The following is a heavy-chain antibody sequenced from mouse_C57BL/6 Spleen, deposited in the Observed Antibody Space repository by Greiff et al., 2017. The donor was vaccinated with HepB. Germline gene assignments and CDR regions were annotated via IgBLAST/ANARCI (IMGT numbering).Heavy chain of an antibody. Sequence: VQLVESGAELVRPGASVKLSCKASGYTFTDYYINWVKQRPGQGLEWIARIYPGSGNTYYNEKFKGKATLTAEKSSSTAYMQLSSLTSEDSAVYFCARGGYSNYAWFAYWGQGTLVTVSA. D-gene: IGHD2-5*01. V-gene: IGHV1-76*01. CDR1: GYTFTDYY. CDR3: ARGGYSNYAWFAY. J-gene: IGHJ3*01. CDR2: IYPGSGNT.